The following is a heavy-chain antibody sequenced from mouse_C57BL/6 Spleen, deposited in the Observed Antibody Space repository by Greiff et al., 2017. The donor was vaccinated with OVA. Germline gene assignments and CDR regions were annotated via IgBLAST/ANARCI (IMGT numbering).Heavy chain of an antibody. CDR2: IDPSDSYT. J-gene: IGHJ2*01. CDR3: ARRSSGYVFDY. D-gene: IGHD3-2*02. Sequence: VQLQQPGAELVRPGTSVKLSCKASGYTFTSYWMHWVKQRPGQGLEWIGVIDPSDSYTNYNQKFKGKATLTVDTSSSTAYMQLSSLTSEDSAVYYCARRSSGYVFDYWGQGTTLTVSS. CDR1: GYTFTSYW. V-gene: IGHV1-59*01.